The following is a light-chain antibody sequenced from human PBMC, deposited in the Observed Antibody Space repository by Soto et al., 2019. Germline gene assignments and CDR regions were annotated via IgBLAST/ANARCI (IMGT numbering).Light chain of an antibody. J-gene: IGKJ4*01. V-gene: IGKV1-12*01. Sequence: DIQMTQSPSSVSASVGDRVTITCRASQGITRWVAWYQQKPGKAPKLLIYAASSLEREVSSRFSGSGSGTDFTLTISSLQPEDSATYYCQQANSFPLTFGGGTKVQIK. CDR3: QQANSFPLT. CDR2: AAS. CDR1: QGITRW.